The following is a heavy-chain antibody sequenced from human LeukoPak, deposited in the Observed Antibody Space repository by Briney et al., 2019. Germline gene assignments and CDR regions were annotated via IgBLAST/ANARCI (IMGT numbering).Heavy chain of an antibody. CDR2: ISYDGSNK. Sequence: GGSLRLSCAASGFIFSSYGMHWVRQAPGKGLEWVAVISYDGSNKYYADSVKGRFTISRDNSKNTLYLQMNSLRAEDTAVYYCAKDGGSSSFDYWGQGTLVTVSS. CDR3: AKDGGSSSFDY. V-gene: IGHV3-30*18. CDR1: GFIFSSYG. D-gene: IGHD6-6*01. J-gene: IGHJ4*02.